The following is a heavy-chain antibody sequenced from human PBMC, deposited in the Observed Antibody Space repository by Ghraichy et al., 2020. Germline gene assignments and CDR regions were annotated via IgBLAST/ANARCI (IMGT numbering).Heavy chain of an antibody. Sequence: SVKVSCKASGGTFSSYAISWVRQAPGQGLEWMGGIIPIFGTANYAQKFQGRVTITADESTSTAYMELSSLRSEDTAVYYCARGLTRFVEFPNFDYWGQGTLVTVSS. CDR3: ARGLTRFVEFPNFDY. CDR2: IIPIFGTA. J-gene: IGHJ4*02. CDR1: GGTFSSYA. V-gene: IGHV1-69*13. D-gene: IGHD3-10*01.